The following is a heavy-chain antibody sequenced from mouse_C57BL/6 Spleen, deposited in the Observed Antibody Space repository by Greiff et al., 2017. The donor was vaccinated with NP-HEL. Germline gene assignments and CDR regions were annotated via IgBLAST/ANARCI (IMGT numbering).Heavy chain of an antibody. D-gene: IGHD1-1*01. CDR3: ARDGSSYTTGYYY. J-gene: IGHJ2*01. CDR1: GFTFSDYG. CDR2: ISSGSSTI. V-gene: IGHV5-17*01. Sequence: EVMLVESGGGLVKPGGSLKLSCAASGFTFSDYGMHWVRQAPEKGLEWVAYISSGSSTIYYADTVKGRFTISRDNAKNTLFLQMTSLRSEDTAMYYCARDGSSYTTGYYYWGQGTTLTVSS.